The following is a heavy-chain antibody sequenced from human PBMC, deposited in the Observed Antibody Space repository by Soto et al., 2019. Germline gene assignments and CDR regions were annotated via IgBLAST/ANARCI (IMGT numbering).Heavy chain of an antibody. CDR2: ISAYNGNT. Sequence: ASVKVSCKDSGYTLTSYGISWVRQAPGQGLEWMGWISAYNGNTNYAQKLQGRVTMTTDTSTSTAYMELRSLRSDDTAVYYCARDLRYYDSSGLYYGMDVWGQGTTVTVSS. CDR1: GYTLTSYG. V-gene: IGHV1-18*01. J-gene: IGHJ6*02. CDR3: ARDLRYYDSSGLYYGMDV. D-gene: IGHD3-22*01.